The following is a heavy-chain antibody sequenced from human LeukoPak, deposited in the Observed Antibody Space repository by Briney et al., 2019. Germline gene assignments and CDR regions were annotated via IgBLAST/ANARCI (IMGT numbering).Heavy chain of an antibody. D-gene: IGHD1-7*01. J-gene: IGHJ3*02. CDR3: ARPSGTWGAFDI. CDR1: GFTFSIYV. Sequence: GGSLRLSCAASGFTFSIYVMHWVRQAPGKGLEWVAVIWNDGSNQYYADSVKGRFTISRDNSKNTLYLQLNSLRFEDTAVYYCARPSGTWGAFDIWGQGTMVTVSS. CDR2: IWNDGSNQ. V-gene: IGHV3-33*01.